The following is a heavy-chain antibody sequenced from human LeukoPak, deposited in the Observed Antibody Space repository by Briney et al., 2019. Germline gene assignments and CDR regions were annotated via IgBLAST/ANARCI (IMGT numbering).Heavy chain of an antibody. J-gene: IGHJ5*02. D-gene: IGHD3/OR15-3a*01. CDR2: ISGSGGST. Sequence: PGGSLRLSCAASGFTFSSYAMNWVRQAPGKGLEWVSGISGSGGSTYYADSVKGRFTISRDNSKNTLSLQMNSLRADDTALYYCAKGTGINHLHWFGPWGQGTLVTVSS. V-gene: IGHV3-23*01. CDR1: GFTFSSYA. CDR3: AKGTGINHLHWFGP.